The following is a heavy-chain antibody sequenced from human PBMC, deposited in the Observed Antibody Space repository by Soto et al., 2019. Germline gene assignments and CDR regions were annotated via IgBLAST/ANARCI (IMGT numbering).Heavy chain of an antibody. D-gene: IGHD6-6*01. CDR3: ARDLKRYSSSAGPLEY. Sequence: SETLSLTCTVSGGSISSYYWSWIRQPPGKGLEWIGYIYFRGTTNYNPSLKSRVTMSADTSKNQFSLKLNSVTAADTAVYYCARDLKRYSSSAGPLEYWGKGTLVTVSS. CDR1: GGSISSYY. V-gene: IGHV4-59*01. CDR2: IYFRGTT. J-gene: IGHJ4*02.